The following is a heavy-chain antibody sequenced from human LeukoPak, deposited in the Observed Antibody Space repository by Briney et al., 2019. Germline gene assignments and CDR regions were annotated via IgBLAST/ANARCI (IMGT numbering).Heavy chain of an antibody. J-gene: IGHJ6*03. V-gene: IGHV1-2*02. D-gene: IGHD7-27*01. Sequence: ASVKVSCKASGYTFTGYYMHWVRQAPGQGLEWMGWINPNSGGTNYAQKFQGRVTMTRDTSISTAYMELSRLRSDDTAAYYCARGRRGDWGYYYYYMDVWGKGTTVTISS. CDR2: INPNSGGT. CDR3: ARGRRGDWGYYYYYMDV. CDR1: GYTFTGYY.